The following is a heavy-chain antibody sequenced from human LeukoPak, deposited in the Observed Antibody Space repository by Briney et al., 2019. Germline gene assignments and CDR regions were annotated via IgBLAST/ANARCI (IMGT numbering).Heavy chain of an antibody. J-gene: IGHJ4*02. D-gene: IGHD3-22*01. V-gene: IGHV3-48*02. CDR2: ISSSSTI. Sequence: GGSLRLSCAASGFTFSSYSMNWVRQAPGKGLEWISYISSSSTIYYADSVEGRFTISRDNAKNSLYLQMNSLRDEDTAVYYCARDLYYDSSGYYCPFDYWGQGTLVAVSS. CDR3: ARDLYYDSSGYYCPFDY. CDR1: GFTFSSYS.